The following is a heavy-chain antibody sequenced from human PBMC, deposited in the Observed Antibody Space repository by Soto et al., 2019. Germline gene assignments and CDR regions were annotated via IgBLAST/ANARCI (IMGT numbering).Heavy chain of an antibody. J-gene: IGHJ4*02. CDR2: INAGNGDT. Sequence: QVQLVQSGAEMKKPGASVKLSCKTSGINYNTYAIHWVRQAHGQGLEWMGWINAGNGDTRYSKKFQGRVTLTIDTSASTCYRALDRLKSEDTVVYYCSKSVRGYVTWGQGTLLTVSS. D-gene: IGHD3-16*01. CDR1: GINYNTYA. CDR3: SKSVRGYVT. V-gene: IGHV1-3*01.